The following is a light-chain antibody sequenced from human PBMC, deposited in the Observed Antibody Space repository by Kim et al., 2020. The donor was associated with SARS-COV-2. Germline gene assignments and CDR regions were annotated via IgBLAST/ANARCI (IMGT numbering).Light chain of an antibody. CDR3: QAWDSCTPVV. V-gene: IGLV3-1*01. Sequence: SYELTQPPSVSVSPGQTASITCSGDKLGDKYACWYQQKPGQSPVLVIYQDSKRPSGIPERFSGSNSGNTATLTISGTQAMDEADYYCQAWDSCTPVVFGGGTQLTVL. CDR2: QDS. J-gene: IGLJ2*01. CDR1: KLGDKY.